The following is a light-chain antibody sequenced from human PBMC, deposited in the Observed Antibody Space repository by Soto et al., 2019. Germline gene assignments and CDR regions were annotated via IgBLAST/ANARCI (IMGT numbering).Light chain of an antibody. CDR3: QSYDSSLSGSEV. CDR1: SSNIGAVHD. V-gene: IGLV1-40*01. CDR2: GNG. Sequence: QSVLTQPPSVSGAPGQRVTISCTGSSSNIGAVHDVHWYQQLPGTAPKLLIYGNGNRPSGVPDRFSGSKSGTSASLAIAGLQADDEADYYCQSYDSSLSGSEVFGTGTKVTVL. J-gene: IGLJ1*01.